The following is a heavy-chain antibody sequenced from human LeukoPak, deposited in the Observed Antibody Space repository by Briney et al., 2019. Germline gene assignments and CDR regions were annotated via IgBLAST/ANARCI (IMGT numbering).Heavy chain of an antibody. Sequence: GGSLRLSCAASGFTFSSYGMHWVRQAPGKGLEWVANIKQDGSEKYYVDSVKGRFTISRDNAKNSLYLQMNSLRAEDTAVYYCAVGYSSTWYHFEYWGQGTLVTVSS. CDR1: GFTFSSYG. CDR3: AVGYSSTWYHFEY. V-gene: IGHV3-7*03. J-gene: IGHJ4*02. D-gene: IGHD6-13*01. CDR2: IKQDGSEK.